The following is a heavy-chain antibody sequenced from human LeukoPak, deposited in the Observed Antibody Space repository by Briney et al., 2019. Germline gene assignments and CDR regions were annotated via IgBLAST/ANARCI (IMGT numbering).Heavy chain of an antibody. J-gene: IGHJ4*02. D-gene: IGHD1-26*01. CDR2: ISSSSSTI. V-gene: IGHV3-48*01. CDR3: ARSKGSYDLDY. CDR1: GFTFSSYS. Sequence: GGSLRLSCAASGFTFSSYSMNWVRQAPGKGLERVSYISSSSSTIYYADSVKGRLTISRDHAKNSLYLQMNSLRAEDTAVYYCARSKGSYDLDYWGQGTLVTVSS.